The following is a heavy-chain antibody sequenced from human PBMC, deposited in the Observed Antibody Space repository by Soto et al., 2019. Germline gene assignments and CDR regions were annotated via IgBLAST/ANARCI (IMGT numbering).Heavy chain of an antibody. CDR2: IKSKTDGGTT. Sequence: EVQLVESGGGLVKPGGSLRLSRAASGFTFSNAWMSWVRQAPGKGLEWVGRIKSKTDGGTTDYAAPVKGRFTISRDDSKNTLYLQMNSLKTEDTAVYYCTTEGDYGDTYGMDVWGQGTTVTVSS. CDR1: GFTFSNAW. D-gene: IGHD4-17*01. V-gene: IGHV3-15*01. J-gene: IGHJ6*02. CDR3: TTEGDYGDTYGMDV.